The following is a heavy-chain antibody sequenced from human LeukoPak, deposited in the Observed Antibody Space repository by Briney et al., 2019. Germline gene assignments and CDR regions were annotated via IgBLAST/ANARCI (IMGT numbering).Heavy chain of an antibody. CDR2: IFHSGST. CDR1: GYSISSGYY. D-gene: IGHD3-10*01. V-gene: IGHV4-38-2*02. Sequence: SETLSLTCTVSGYSISSGYYWGWIRRPPGKGLEWIGSIFHSGSTYYNPYLKSRVTISVDTSKNQFSLKLISVTAADTAVYYCASAVSGSPPDYWGQGTLVTVSS. CDR3: ASAVSGSPPDY. J-gene: IGHJ4*02.